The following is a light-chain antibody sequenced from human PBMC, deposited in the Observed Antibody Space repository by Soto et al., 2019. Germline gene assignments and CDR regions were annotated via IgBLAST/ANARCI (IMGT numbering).Light chain of an antibody. J-gene: IGKJ4*01. CDR1: QSLTSNY. CDR3: QHYGNSLT. Sequence: EIELTQSPGTLSLSPGERATLSCRASQSLTSNYLTWYQQKPGQAPRLLIYAASYRATGVSDRFSGSGSGTDFTLIINGVEPEDFAVYYCQHYGNSLTFGGGTKVDIK. V-gene: IGKV3-20*01. CDR2: AAS.